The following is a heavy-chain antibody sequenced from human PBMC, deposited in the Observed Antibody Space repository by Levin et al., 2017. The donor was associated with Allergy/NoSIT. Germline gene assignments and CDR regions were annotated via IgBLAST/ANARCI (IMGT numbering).Heavy chain of an antibody. J-gene: IGHJ4*02. Sequence: GGSLRLSCAASGFTFSDYYMNWIRQAPGKGLEWVSYISSGGSTIYYADSLKGRFTISRDNAKNSVYLQMNSLRAEDTAVYYCATDRGDSTLPDWGQGTLVTVSS. D-gene: IGHD3-16*01. CDR1: GFTFSDYY. CDR3: ATDRGDSTLPD. CDR2: ISSGGSTI. V-gene: IGHV3-11*01.